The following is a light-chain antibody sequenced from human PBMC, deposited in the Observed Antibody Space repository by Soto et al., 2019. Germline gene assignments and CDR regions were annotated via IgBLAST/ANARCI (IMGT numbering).Light chain of an antibody. J-gene: IGLJ1*01. CDR1: SSDVGSYNL. Sequence: QSVLTQPASVSGSPGQSITISCTGTSSDVGSYNLVSWYQQHPGKAPKLMIYEGSKRPSGVSNRFSGSKSGNTASLTISGLQAEDEADYYCCSYVYSSTYVFGTGTIVTVL. CDR3: CSYVYSSTYV. CDR2: EGS. V-gene: IGLV2-23*01.